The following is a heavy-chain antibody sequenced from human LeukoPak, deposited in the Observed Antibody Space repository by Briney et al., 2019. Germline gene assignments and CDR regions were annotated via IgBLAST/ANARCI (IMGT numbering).Heavy chain of an antibody. CDR1: GFIFKTYA. D-gene: IGHD2-2*01. Sequence: PGGSLRLSCSVSGFIFKTYALHWVRQAPGKGLEWVAVTSYDGTNKDYPDSVKGRFTISRDNSKNTLYLQMNGLRAEDSAVYFCARGRRSTYWLPISYYYYMDVWGKGTTVTVSS. CDR2: TSYDGTNK. CDR3: ARGRRSTYWLPISYYYYMDV. V-gene: IGHV3-30-3*01. J-gene: IGHJ6*03.